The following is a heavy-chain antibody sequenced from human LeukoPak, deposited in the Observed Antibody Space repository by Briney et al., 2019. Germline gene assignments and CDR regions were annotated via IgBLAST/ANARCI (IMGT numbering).Heavy chain of an antibody. D-gene: IGHD6-6*01. CDR2: INSDGTST. Sequence: PGGSLRLSCTASGFPFSRYWMHWVRQAPGKGLVWVSRINSDGTSTTYADSVKGRFTISRDNAKNTVYLQMNSLRVEDTAFYYCASSEYAFQYWGQGALVTVSS. J-gene: IGHJ4*02. CDR3: ASSEYAFQY. CDR1: GFPFSRYW. V-gene: IGHV3-74*01.